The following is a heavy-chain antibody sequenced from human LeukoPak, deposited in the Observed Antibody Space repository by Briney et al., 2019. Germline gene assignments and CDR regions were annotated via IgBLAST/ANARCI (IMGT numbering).Heavy chain of an antibody. CDR3: ARVGDPPAYYYDSSGYFDF. V-gene: IGHV4-59*01. J-gene: IGHJ4*02. CDR2: IYYSGGS. CDR1: GGSISSYY. Sequence: SETLSLTCTVSGGSISSYYWSWIRQPPGKGLEWIGYIYYSGGSNYNPSLKSRVTISVDTSKNQFSLKLSSVTAADTAVYYCARVGDPPAYYYDSSGYFDFWGQGTLVTVSS. D-gene: IGHD3-22*01.